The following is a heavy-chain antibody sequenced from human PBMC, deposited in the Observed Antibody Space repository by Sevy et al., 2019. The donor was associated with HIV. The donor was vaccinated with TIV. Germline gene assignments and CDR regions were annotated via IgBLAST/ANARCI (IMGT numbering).Heavy chain of an antibody. CDR3: ASDSGSYYDAFDI. CDR1: GGSISGNF. V-gene: IGHV4-59*01. CDR2: IYYSGST. J-gene: IGHJ3*02. D-gene: IGHD1-26*01. Sequence: SETLSLTCSVSGGSISGNFWTWIRQPPGKGLEWIGYIYYSGSTNSNPSLKSRVSISLDTSKNQFSLRLHSVTAADTAVYYCASDSGSYYDAFDIWGQGTMVTVSS.